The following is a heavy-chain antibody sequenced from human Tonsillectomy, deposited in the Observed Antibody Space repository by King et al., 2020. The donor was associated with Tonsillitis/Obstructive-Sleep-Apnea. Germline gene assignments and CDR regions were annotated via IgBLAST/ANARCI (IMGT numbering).Heavy chain of an antibody. CDR2: IFSNDEK. D-gene: IGHD3-3*01. CDR3: ARTVKTNYDLWSRYSNYYLYY. Sequence: TLKESGPVLVKPTETLTLTCTVSGFSLSNARMGVSWIRQPPGKALEWLAHIFSNDEKAYRTSLKSRLTTSEATSTSQVVLTITKMDPVATATYYCARTVKTNYDLWSRYSNYYLYYWGQGTLVTVSP. J-gene: IGHJ4*02. CDR1: GFSLSNARMG. V-gene: IGHV2-26*01.